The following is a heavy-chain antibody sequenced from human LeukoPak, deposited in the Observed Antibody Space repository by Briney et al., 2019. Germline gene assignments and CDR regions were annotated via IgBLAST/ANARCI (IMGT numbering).Heavy chain of an antibody. Sequence: GRSLRLSCAASGFTFSSYGMHWVRQAPGKGLEWVAVISYDGSNKYYADSVKGRFTISRDNSKNTLFLQMNSLRVEDTAMYFCAREWSAFDIWGQGTMVTVSS. CDR2: ISYDGSNK. D-gene: IGHD2-15*01. CDR1: GFTFSSYG. V-gene: IGHV3-30*03. CDR3: AREWSAFDI. J-gene: IGHJ3*02.